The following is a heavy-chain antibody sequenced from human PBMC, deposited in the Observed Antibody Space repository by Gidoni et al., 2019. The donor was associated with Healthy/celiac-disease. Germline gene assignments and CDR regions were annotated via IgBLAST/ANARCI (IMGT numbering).Heavy chain of an antibody. D-gene: IGHD3-22*01. CDR1: GFTFSSYS. CDR3: ARDPMDSSGYTFDY. J-gene: IGHJ4*02. V-gene: IGHV3-21*01. CDR2: ISSSSSYI. Sequence: EVQLVESGGGLVKPGGSLRLSCAASGFTFSSYSMNWVRQAPGKGLEWVSSISSSSSYIYYADSVKGRFTISRDNAKNSLYLQMNSLRAEDTAVYYCARDPMDSSGYTFDYWGQGTLVTVSS.